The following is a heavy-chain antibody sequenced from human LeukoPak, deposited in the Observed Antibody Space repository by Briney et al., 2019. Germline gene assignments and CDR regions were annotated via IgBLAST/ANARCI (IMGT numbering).Heavy chain of an antibody. J-gene: IGHJ4*02. D-gene: IGHD1-26*01. CDR1: GFTFSSHW. CDR3: AKLGGVGATSLADY. CDR2: INSDGSSI. V-gene: IGHV3-74*01. Sequence: GGSLRLSCAASGFTFSSHWMHWVRQAPGKGLVWVSRINSDGSSISYADSVKGRFTISRDNAKNTLYLQMNSLRAEDTAVYYCAKLGGVGATSLADYWGQGTLVTVSS.